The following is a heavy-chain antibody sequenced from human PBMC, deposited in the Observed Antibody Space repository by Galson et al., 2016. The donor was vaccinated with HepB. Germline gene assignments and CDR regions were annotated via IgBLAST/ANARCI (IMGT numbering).Heavy chain of an antibody. J-gene: IGHJ2*01. V-gene: IGHV1-46*03. Sequence: SVKVSCKASGYTFTRHFMHWVRQAPGQGLEWMGVISPTGDITVYAQKFQGRVTMTRDTSTTTDYMELSSLTSEDTAVYYCARDNSGSTGTGGSSTDFWYFDVWGRGTLVTVSS. CDR2: ISPTGDIT. CDR3: ARDNSGSTGTGGSSTDFWYFDV. D-gene: IGHD1-1*01. CDR1: GYTFTRHF.